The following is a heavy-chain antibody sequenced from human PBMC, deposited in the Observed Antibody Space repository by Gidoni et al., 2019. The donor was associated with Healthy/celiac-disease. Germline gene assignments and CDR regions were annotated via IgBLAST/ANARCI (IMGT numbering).Heavy chain of an antibody. CDR2: INHSGST. J-gene: IGHJ6*02. CDR1: GGSFSGYY. V-gene: IGHV4-34*01. Sequence: QVQLQQWGAGLLKPSETLSLTCAVYGGSFSGYYWSWIRQPPGKGLEWIGEINHSGSTNYNPSLKSRVTISVDTSKNQFSLKLSSVTAADTAVYYCARGRGPHPAWAYSYYYGMDVWGQGTTVTVSS. CDR3: ARGRGPHPAWAYSYYYGMDV. D-gene: IGHD2-15*01.